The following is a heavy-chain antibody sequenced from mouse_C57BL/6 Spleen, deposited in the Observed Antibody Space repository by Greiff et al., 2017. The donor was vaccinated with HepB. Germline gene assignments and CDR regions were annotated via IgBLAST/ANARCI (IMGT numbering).Heavy chain of an antibody. CDR2: IWGGGST. D-gene: IGHD2-1*01. CDR3: AKHGKDGNYVWYFDV. CDR1: GFSLTSYG. V-gene: IGHV2-9*01. Sequence: VKLQQSGPGLVAPSQSLSITCTVSGFSLTSYGVDWVRQPPGKGLEWLGVIWGGGSTNYNSALMSRLSISKDNSKSQVFLKMNSLQTDDTAMYYCAKHGKDGNYVWYFDVWGTGTTVTVSS. J-gene: IGHJ1*03.